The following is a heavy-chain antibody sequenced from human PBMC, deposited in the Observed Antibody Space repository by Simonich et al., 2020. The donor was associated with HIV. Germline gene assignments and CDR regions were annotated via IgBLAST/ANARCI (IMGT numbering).Heavy chain of an antibody. CDR1: GGSFSVYY. D-gene: IGHD6-13*01. Sequence: QVQLQQWGAGLLKPSETLSLTCAVYGGSFSVYYWSWLRQPPGKGLEWIWEINHRGSTNYNPSLKSRVTISVDTSKNQFSLKLSSVTAADTAVYYCARLTAGGLGEYFQHWGQGTLVTVSS. V-gene: IGHV4-34*01. J-gene: IGHJ1*01. CDR3: ARLTAGGLGEYFQH. CDR2: INHRGST.